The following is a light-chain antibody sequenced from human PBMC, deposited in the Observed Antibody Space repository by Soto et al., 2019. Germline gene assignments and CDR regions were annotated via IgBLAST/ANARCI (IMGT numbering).Light chain of an antibody. CDR2: EDN. Sequence: QSVLTQPPSVSAAPGQRVTISCSGSSSHIGNNYVSWYQQLPGTAPKLLIYEDNKRPSGIPDRFSGSKSGTSATLGITGLQTGDEADYYCASWDSSRSAGVFGGGTKLTVL. J-gene: IGLJ2*01. CDR3: ASWDSSRSAGV. V-gene: IGLV1-51*02. CDR1: SSHIGNNY.